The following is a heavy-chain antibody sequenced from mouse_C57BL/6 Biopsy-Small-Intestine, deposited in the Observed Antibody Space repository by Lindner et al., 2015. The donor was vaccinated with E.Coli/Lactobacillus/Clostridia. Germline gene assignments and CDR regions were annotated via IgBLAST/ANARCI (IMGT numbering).Heavy chain of an antibody. J-gene: IGHJ4*01. CDR3: ARPSYYSNYGAMDY. D-gene: IGHD2-5*01. CDR2: IRNKANGYTT. Sequence: VQLQESGGGLVQPKGSLKLSCAASGFSFNTYAMNWVRQPPGKALEWLGFIRNKANGYTTEYSASVKGRFTISRDNSQSILYLQMNALRAEDSATYYCARPSYYSNYGAMDYWGQGTSVTVSS. CDR1: GFSFNTYA. V-gene: IGHV7-3*01.